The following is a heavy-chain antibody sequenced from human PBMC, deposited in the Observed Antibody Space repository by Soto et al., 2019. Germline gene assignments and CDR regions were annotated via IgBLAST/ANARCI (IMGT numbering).Heavy chain of an antibody. CDR1: GGSISSSNW. CDR2: IYHSGST. V-gene: IGHV4-4*02. J-gene: IGHJ6*02. D-gene: IGHD6-13*01. Sequence: SETLSLTCAVSGGSISSSNWWSWVRQPPGKGLEWIGEIYHSGSTNYNPSLKRRVTISVDKSKNQFSLKLSSVTAADTAVYYCARGISSSWYLDYYYYYGMDVWGQGTTVTVSS. CDR3: ARGISSSWYLDYYYYYGMDV.